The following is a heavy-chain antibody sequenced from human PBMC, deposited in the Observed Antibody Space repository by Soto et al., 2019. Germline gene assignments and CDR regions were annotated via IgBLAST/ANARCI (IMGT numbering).Heavy chain of an antibody. J-gene: IGHJ6*03. CDR2: IKQDGSEK. CDR3: AREVYGSGRYTIDYYMDV. Sequence: GGSLRLSCAASGFTFSSYGMSWVRQAPGKGLEWVANIKQDGSEKYYADSVKGRFNIARDTDKNSMYLQMNSLRAEDTAVSYCAREVYGSGRYTIDYYMDVWGQGTPVTVSS. CDR1: GFTFSSYG. V-gene: IGHV3-7*01. D-gene: IGHD3-10*01.